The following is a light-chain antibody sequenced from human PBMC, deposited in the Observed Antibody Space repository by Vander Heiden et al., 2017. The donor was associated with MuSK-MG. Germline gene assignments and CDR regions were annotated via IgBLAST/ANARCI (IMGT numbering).Light chain of an antibody. CDR1: QSVSSSY. V-gene: IGKV3-20*01. CDR3: QQYCSSPPWT. Sequence: DIVLTQSPGTLSLSPGERATLSCRASQSVSSSYLAWYQQKPGQAPRLLIYGASSRATGIPDRFSGSGSGTDFTLTISRLVPEDFAVYYCQQYCSSPPWTFGQGTKVEIK. J-gene: IGKJ1*01. CDR2: GAS.